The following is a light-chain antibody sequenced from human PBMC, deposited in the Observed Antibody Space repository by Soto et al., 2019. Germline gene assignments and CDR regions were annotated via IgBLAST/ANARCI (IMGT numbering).Light chain of an antibody. Sequence: IHSTHSPSSLSPSFIDRVTITCRASQSVRSYLNWYQQKPGKAPQLLIFAASSLQSGTPSRFSGSGSGTHFTFTIASLQPEDTAIYYCQQYYDLPITFGQGTRLEIK. CDR1: QSVRSY. J-gene: IGKJ5*01. V-gene: IGKV1-33*01. CDR2: AAS. CDR3: QQYYDLPIT.